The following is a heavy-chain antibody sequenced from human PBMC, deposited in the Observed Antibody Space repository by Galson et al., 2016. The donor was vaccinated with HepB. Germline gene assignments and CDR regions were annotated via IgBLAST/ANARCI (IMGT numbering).Heavy chain of an antibody. D-gene: IGHD2-15*01. CDR1: GFTFSSYG. CDR2: ISYDGSNK. Sequence: SLRLSCAASGFTFSSYGMHWVRQAPGKGLEWVAVISYDGSNKYYADSVKGRFTISRDNAKNTLYLQMNSLRAEDTAVYYCAKDARYCSGASSTYEMDVWGQGTTVTVSS. CDR3: AKDARYCSGASSTYEMDV. J-gene: IGHJ6*02. V-gene: IGHV3-30*18.